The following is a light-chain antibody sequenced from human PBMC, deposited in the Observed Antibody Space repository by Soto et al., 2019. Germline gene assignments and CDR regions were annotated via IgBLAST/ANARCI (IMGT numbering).Light chain of an antibody. CDR1: QTISSW. Sequence: DIQMTQSPSTLSGSVGDRVTITCRASQTISSWLAWYQQKPGKAPKLLIYKASTLGSGVPSRFSGSGSGTEFTLTISSLQPDDFATYYCQQYNSYSETFGQGTKVDIK. CDR2: KAS. J-gene: IGKJ1*01. V-gene: IGKV1-5*03. CDR3: QQYNSYSET.